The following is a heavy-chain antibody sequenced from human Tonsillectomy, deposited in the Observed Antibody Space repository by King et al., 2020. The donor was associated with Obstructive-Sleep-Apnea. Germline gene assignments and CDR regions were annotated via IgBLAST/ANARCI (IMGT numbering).Heavy chain of an antibody. J-gene: IGHJ4*02. CDR2: IYPGDSDT. CDR1: GYNFITYW. CDR3: AGPGISDSTGFSFDY. D-gene: IGHD3-22*01. Sequence: QLVQSGAELKKPGASLKISCKGSGYNFITYWIAWVRQMPGKGLEWVGIIYPGDSDTRYSPSFQGQVTISADKSIDTAYLQWSSLKASDTAIYYCAGPGISDSTGFSFDYWGQGTLVSVSS. V-gene: IGHV5-51*01.